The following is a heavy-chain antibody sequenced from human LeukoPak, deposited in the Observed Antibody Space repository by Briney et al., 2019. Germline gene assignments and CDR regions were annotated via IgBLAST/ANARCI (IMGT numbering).Heavy chain of an antibody. D-gene: IGHD6-19*01. CDR2: ISYDGSNK. Sequence: GRSLRLSCAASGFTFSSFGMHWVRQAPGKGLEWVAVISYDGSNKYYADSVKGRFTISRDNSKNTLYLQMNSLRAEDTAVYYCAREIAVAGIGDYWGQGTLVTVSS. J-gene: IGHJ4*02. V-gene: IGHV3-30*03. CDR3: AREIAVAGIGDY. CDR1: GFTFSSFG.